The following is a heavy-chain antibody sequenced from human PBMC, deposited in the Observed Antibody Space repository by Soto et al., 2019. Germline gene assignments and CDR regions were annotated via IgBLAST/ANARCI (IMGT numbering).Heavy chain of an antibody. Sequence: QVQLVESGGGVVQPGRSLRLSCAASGFTFSGYAVHWVRQAPGKGLEWVAVITYDGSEKYYADSVKGRFTISRDNSKDTLYLQVNSLRTEDTAVYYCASCGDNRDHWGQGTLVTVFS. V-gene: IGHV3-30-3*01. J-gene: IGHJ4*02. D-gene: IGHD4-17*01. CDR2: ITYDGSEK. CDR3: ASCGDNRDH. CDR1: GFTFSGYA.